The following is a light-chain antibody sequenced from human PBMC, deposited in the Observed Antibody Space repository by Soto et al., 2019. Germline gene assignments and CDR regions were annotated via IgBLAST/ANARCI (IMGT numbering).Light chain of an antibody. V-gene: IGKV1-33*01. CDR2: HAS. J-gene: IGKJ2*01. Sequence: DIQMTQSPSSLSASVGDRVTITCQASQDISNCLNWYQQKPGKAPKLLIYHASNLETGVPSRFSGSGSGTDFTFTISSLQPEDLATYYWQQYDNHPYTFGQGTKLEIK. CDR3: QQYDNHPYT. CDR1: QDISNC.